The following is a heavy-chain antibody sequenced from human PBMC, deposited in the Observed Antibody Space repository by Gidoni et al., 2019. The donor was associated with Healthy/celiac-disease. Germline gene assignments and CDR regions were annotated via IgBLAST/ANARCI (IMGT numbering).Heavy chain of an antibody. D-gene: IGHD5-12*01. CDR3: ARTHSGYGFLDY. CDR1: GGSISSGSYY. J-gene: IGHJ4*02. V-gene: IGHV4-61*02. CDR2: IYTSGST. Sequence: QVQLQESGPGLVKPSQTLSLTCTVPGGSISSGSYYWSWIRQPAGKGLEWIGRIYTSGSTNYNPSLKSRVTISVDTSKNQFSLKLSSVTAADTAVYYCARTHSGYGFLDYWGQGTLVTVSS.